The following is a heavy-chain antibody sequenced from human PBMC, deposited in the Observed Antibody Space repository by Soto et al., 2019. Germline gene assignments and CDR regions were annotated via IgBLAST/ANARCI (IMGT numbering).Heavy chain of an antibody. Sequence: KQSQTLSLTCAISGDSVSSNSAAWNWIRQSPSRGLEWLGRTYYRSKWYNDYAVSVKSRITINPDTSKNQFSLQLNSVTPEDTAVYYCARDGKVGATTDYYYYYMDVWGKGTTVTVSS. V-gene: IGHV6-1*01. CDR3: ARDGKVGATTDYYYYYMDV. D-gene: IGHD1-26*01. J-gene: IGHJ6*03. CDR2: TYYRSKWYN. CDR1: GDSVSSNSAA.